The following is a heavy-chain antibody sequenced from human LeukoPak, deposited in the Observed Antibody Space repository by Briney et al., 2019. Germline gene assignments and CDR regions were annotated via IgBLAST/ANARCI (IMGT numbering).Heavy chain of an antibody. CDR2: INPNSGGT. J-gene: IGHJ6*02. V-gene: IGHV1-2*04. CDR3: ARGDIVATISYYYYYYGMDV. D-gene: IGHD5-12*01. CDR1: GYTITGYY. Sequence: ASVKVSCKASGYTITGYYMHWVRQAPGQGLEWMGWINPNSGGTNYAQKFQGWVTMTRDTSISTAYMELSRLRSDDTAVYYCARGDIVATISYYYYYYGMDVWGQGTTVTVSS.